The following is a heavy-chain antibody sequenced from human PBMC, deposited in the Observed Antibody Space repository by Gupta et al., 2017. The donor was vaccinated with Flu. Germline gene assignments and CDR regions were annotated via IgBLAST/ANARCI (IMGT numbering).Heavy chain of an antibody. D-gene: IGHD2-8*02. Sequence: EMKLVESGGGLVQPGGSLKLSCAASGFDFSDSAMHWVRQSSGKGLEWIGRMGSRANSYATTIAASMRGRFTISRDDSRNTTYLQINSLKSEDTAVYSCTSRPDGYCAGSRCPTFDPWGQGTVVTVSS. V-gene: IGHV3-73*02. J-gene: IGHJ5*02. CDR1: GFDFSDSA. CDR3: TSRPDGYCAGSRCPTFDP. CDR2: MGSRANSYAT.